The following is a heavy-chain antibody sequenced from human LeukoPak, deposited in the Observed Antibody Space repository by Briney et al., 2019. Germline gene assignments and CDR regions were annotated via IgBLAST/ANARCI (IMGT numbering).Heavy chain of an antibody. D-gene: IGHD2-8*01. J-gene: IGHJ3*02. CDR1: GYTFTGYY. CDR2: INPNSGGT. V-gene: IGHV1-2*02. Sequence: ASVKVSCKASGYTFTGYYMHWVRQAPGQGLEWMGWINPNSGGTNYAQKFQGRVTTTRDTSISTAYMELSRLRSDDTAVYYCARDQGNYCTNGVCYITGAFDIWGQGTMVTVSS. CDR3: ARDQGNYCTNGVCYITGAFDI.